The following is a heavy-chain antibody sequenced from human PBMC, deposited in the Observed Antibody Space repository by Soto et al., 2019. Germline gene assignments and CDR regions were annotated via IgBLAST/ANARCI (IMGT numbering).Heavy chain of an antibody. Sequence: SVKVSCKASGGTFSSYAISWVRQAPGQGLEWMGGIIPIFGTANYAQKFQGRVTITADESTSTAYMELSSLRAEDTAVYYCVSFRWVRGVIMGPADYWGQGTLVTVSS. J-gene: IGHJ4*02. CDR3: VSFRWVRGVIMGPADY. D-gene: IGHD3-10*01. V-gene: IGHV1-69*13. CDR1: GGTFSSYA. CDR2: IIPIFGTA.